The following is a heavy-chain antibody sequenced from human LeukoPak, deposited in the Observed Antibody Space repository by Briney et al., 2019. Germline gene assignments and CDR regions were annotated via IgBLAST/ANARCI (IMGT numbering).Heavy chain of an antibody. D-gene: IGHD5-24*01. J-gene: IGHJ3*02. CDR1: GGSISSYY. Sequence: SETLSLTCTVSGGSISSYYWSWIRQPPGKGLEWIGYIHYSGSTNYNPSLKSRVTISVDTSKNQFSLKLSSVTAADTAVYYCARDGEQLQAFDIWGQGTMVTVSS. CDR3: ARDGEQLQAFDI. V-gene: IGHV4-59*01. CDR2: IHYSGST.